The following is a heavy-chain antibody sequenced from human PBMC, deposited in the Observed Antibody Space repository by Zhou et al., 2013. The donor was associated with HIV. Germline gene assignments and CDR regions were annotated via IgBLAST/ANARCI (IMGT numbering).Heavy chain of an antibody. V-gene: IGHV1-46*01. J-gene: IGHJ4*02. Sequence: QVQLVQSGAEVKKPGASVKVSCRASGYTFTSYYIHWVRQAPGQGLEWMGLINPSDGSPNYAQNFQGRVTMTRDTSTKTVYMELSSPRSEDTALYYCARGTGFSDYYFDYWGQGTLVTVSS. CDR2: INPSDGSP. CDR3: ARGTGFSDYYFDY. CDR1: GYTFTSYY. D-gene: IGHD5-12*01.